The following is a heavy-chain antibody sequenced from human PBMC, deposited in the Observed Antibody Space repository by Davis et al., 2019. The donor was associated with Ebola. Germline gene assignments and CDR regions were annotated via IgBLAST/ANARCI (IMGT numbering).Heavy chain of an antibody. Sequence: AASVKVSCKASGYTFTSYGITWVRQAPGKGLEWMGGFVPEAGQRIYAQTFQDRVTMTEDISTETAYMELSSLRSEDTAVYYCAILAEYGFGELPLNDYWGQGTLVTVSS. D-gene: IGHD3-10*01. V-gene: IGHV1-24*01. J-gene: IGHJ4*02. CDR2: FVPEAGQR. CDR3: AILAEYGFGELPLNDY. CDR1: GYTFTSYG.